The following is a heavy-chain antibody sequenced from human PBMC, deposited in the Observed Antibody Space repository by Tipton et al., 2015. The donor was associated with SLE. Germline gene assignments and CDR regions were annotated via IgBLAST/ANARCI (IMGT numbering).Heavy chain of an antibody. J-gene: IGHJ4*02. Sequence: LRLSCAASGFTFSDYYMSWIRQAPGKGLEWIGSIYHSGSTYYNPSLKSRVTISVDTSKNQFSLKLSSVTAADTAVYYCARDRGRGWLDWGQGTLVTVSS. CDR1: GFTFSDYY. D-gene: IGHD6-19*01. CDR3: ARDRGRGWLD. V-gene: IGHV4-38-2*02. CDR2: IYHSGST.